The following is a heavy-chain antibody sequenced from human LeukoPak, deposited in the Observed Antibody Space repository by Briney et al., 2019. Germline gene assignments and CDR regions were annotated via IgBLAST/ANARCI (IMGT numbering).Heavy chain of an antibody. D-gene: IGHD3-10*01. Sequence: PGGSLRLSCAASGFTVSSNYMSWVRQAPGKGLEWVSVIYSGGSTYYADSVKGRFTISRDNSKNTLYLQMNSLKTEDTAMYYCTISPAPGQDYWGQGTLVTASS. CDR2: IYSGGST. CDR1: GFTVSSNY. CDR3: TISPAPGQDY. J-gene: IGHJ4*02. V-gene: IGHV3-53*01.